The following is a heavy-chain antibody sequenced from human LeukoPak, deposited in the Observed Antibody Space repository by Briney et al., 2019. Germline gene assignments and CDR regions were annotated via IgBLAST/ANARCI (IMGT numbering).Heavy chain of an antibody. Sequence: VASVKVSCKASGYTFTSYYMHWVRQVPGQGLEWMGIINPGRSNTNYAQNFHGRVTLTRDTSTSTIYMELSSLRSEDTAVYYCARDRDWGSSDPFDYWGRGTLVTVSS. V-gene: IGHV1-46*01. J-gene: IGHJ4*02. CDR1: GYTFTSYY. CDR2: INPGRSNT. D-gene: IGHD7-27*01. CDR3: ARDRDWGSSDPFDY.